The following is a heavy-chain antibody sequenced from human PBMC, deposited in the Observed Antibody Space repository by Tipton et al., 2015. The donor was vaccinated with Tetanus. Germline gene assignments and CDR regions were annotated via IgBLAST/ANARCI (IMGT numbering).Heavy chain of an antibody. CDR1: GGSFSGHY. CDR3: AKPSRRYGDYLY. Sequence: TLSLTCAVYGGSFSGHYWSWMRQPPGKGLEWIGEVHHSGSTKYNPSLKSRVAILADTSKDQFSLRLSSVTAADTALYYCAKPSRRYGDYLYWGQGTLVTVSS. J-gene: IGHJ4*02. V-gene: IGHV4-34*01. D-gene: IGHD4-17*01. CDR2: VHHSGST.